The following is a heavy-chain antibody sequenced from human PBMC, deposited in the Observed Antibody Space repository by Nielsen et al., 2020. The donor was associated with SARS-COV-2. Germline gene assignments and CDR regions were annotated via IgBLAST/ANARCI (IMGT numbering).Heavy chain of an antibody. CDR1: GGSISSDY. D-gene: IGHD6-19*01. CDR3: ARAGGPGTGYSSGWSYFDY. Sequence: SETLSLTCTVSGGSISSDYWSWIRQPPGKGLEWIGYVYHTGSTNYNPSLKSRVTISLDTSKNQFSLKVNSVTAADTAVYYCARAGGPGTGYSSGWSYFDYWGQGTLVTVSS. J-gene: IGHJ4*02. CDR2: VYHTGST. V-gene: IGHV4-59*01.